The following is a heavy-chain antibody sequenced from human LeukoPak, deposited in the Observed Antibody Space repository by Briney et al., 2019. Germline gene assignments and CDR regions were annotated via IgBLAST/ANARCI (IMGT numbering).Heavy chain of an antibody. D-gene: IGHD5-24*01. CDR1: GGSVNSGTYY. Sequence: SETLSLTCTVSGGSVNSGTYYWSRIRQPPGKGLEWIGYISYSGSTNYNPSLKSRVTISVDTSKNQFSLKLSSVTAADTAVYYCARGGRWLQFNYWGQGTLVTVSS. CDR2: ISYSGST. V-gene: IGHV4-61*01. J-gene: IGHJ4*02. CDR3: ARGGRWLQFNY.